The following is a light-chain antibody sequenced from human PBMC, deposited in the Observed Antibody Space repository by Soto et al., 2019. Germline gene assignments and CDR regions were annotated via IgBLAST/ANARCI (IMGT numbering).Light chain of an antibody. Sequence: QSVLTQPASVSGSPGQSFTISCTGTSSDVGSYNLVSWYQQHPGKAPKLMIYEGSKRPSGVSNRFSGSKSGNTASLTISGLQAEDEADYYCCSYAGSSTDWVFGGGTKLTVL. CDR3: CSYAGSSTDWV. J-gene: IGLJ3*02. CDR2: EGS. V-gene: IGLV2-23*01. CDR1: SSDVGSYNL.